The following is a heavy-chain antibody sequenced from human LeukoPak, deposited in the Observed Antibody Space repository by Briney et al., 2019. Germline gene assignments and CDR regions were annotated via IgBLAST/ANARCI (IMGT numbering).Heavy chain of an antibody. V-gene: IGHV1-46*01. J-gene: IGHJ5*02. CDR2: VNPSGGAT. Sequence: ASVKVSCKASGYTFTSYHIHWVRQAPGQGLEWMGIVNPSGGATRYAQKFQGRVTMTRDTSTSTFHMELSSLRSEDTAVYYCARQTVNRFDPWGQGTLVTVSS. CDR1: GYTFTSYH. CDR3: ARQTVNRFDP.